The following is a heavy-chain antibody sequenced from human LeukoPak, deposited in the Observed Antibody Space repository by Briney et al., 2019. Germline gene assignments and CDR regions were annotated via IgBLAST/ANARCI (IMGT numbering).Heavy chain of an antibody. D-gene: IGHD2-2*01. CDR3: ARVGGLGSSTGRGDYFDY. CDR2: IYSGGST. J-gene: IGHJ4*02. CDR1: EFSVGSNY. Sequence: GGSLRLSCAASEFSVGSNYMTWVRQAPGKGLEWVSLIYSGGSTYYADSVKGRFTISRDNSKNTLYLQMNSLRAEDTAVYYCARVGGLGSSTGRGDYFDYWGQGTLVTVSS. V-gene: IGHV3-66*01.